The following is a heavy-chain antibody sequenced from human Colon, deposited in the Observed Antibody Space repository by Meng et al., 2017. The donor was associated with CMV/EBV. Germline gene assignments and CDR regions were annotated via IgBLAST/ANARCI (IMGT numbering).Heavy chain of an antibody. CDR3: ARAVTTPIYDFWSGYYFY. D-gene: IGHD3-3*01. J-gene: IGHJ4*02. CDR1: GYSISSGYY. Sequence: SETLSLTCTVSGYSISSGYYWGCIRQPPGKGLEWIGSIYHSGSTYYNPSLKSRVTISVDTSKNQFSLKLSSVTAADTAVYYCARAVTTPIYDFWSGYYFYWGQGTLVTVSS. V-gene: IGHV4-38-2*02. CDR2: IYHSGST.